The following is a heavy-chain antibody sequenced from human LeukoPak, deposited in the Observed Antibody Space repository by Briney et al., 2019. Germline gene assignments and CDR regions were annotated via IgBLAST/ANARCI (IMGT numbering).Heavy chain of an antibody. CDR1: GFTFSSYN. D-gene: IGHD6-13*01. CDR3: AEQQLGAFDY. J-gene: IGHJ4*02. V-gene: IGHV3-21*01. CDR2: ISSSSSYI. Sequence: GGSLRLSCAASGFTFSSYNMHWVRQAPGKGLEWVSSISSSSSYIYYADSVKGRFTISRDNSKNTLYLQMNSLRAEDTAVYYCAEQQLGAFDYWGQGTLVTVSS.